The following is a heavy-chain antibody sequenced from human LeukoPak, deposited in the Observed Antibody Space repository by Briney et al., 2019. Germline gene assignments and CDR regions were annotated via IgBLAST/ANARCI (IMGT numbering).Heavy chain of an antibody. V-gene: IGHV1-69*13. CDR2: IIPIFGTA. J-gene: IGHJ4*02. CDR1: GGTFSSYA. D-gene: IGHD2-15*01. CDR3: ARYCSGGSCPRRGYFDY. Sequence: SVKVSCKASGGTFSSYAISWVRQAPGQGPEWLGGIIPIFGTANYAQKFQGRVTITADESTSTAYMELSSLRSEDTAVYYCARYCSGGSCPRRGYFDYWGQGTLVTVSS.